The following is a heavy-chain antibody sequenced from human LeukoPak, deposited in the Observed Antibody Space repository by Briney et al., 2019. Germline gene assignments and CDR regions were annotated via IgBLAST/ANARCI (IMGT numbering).Heavy chain of an antibody. Sequence: SETLSLTCAVYGGSFSGYYWSWIRQPPGKGLEWIGEINHSGSTNYNPSLKSRVTISVDTSKNQFSLKLSSVTAADTAVYYCARSYYYGSGSYYKTMDAFDIWGQGTMVTVSS. CDR2: INHSGST. V-gene: IGHV4-34*01. CDR3: ARSYYYGSGSYYKTMDAFDI. CDR1: GGSFSGYY. J-gene: IGHJ3*02. D-gene: IGHD3-10*01.